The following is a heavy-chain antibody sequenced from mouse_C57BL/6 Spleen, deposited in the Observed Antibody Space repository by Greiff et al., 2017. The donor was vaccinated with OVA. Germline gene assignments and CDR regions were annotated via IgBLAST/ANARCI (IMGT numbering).Heavy chain of an antibody. CDR2: ISSGSSTI. J-gene: IGHJ4*01. CDR3: ARVYEGYYEYAMDY. Sequence: EVQRVESGGGLVKPGGSLKLSCAASGFTFSDYGMHWVRQAPEKGLEWVAYISSGSSTIYYADTVKGRFTISRDNAKNTLFLQMTSLRSEDTAMYYCARVYEGYYEYAMDYWGQGTSVTVSS. CDR1: GFTFSDYG. D-gene: IGHD2-3*01. V-gene: IGHV5-17*01.